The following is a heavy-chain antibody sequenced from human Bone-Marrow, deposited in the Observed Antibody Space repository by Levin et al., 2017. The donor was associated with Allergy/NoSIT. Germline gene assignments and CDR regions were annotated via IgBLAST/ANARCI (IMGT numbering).Heavy chain of an antibody. J-gene: IGHJ6*02. D-gene: IGHD1-26*01. CDR3: ARDRGIQWEPDRYYYYYGMDV. CDR2: ISYDGSNK. Sequence: GGSLRLSCAASGFTVSSYAMHWVRQAPGKGLEWVAVISYDGSNKYYADSVKGRFTISRDNSKNTLYLQMNSLRAEDTAVYYCARDRGIQWEPDRYYYYYGMDVWGQGTTVTVSS. CDR1: GFTVSSYA. V-gene: IGHV3-30-3*01.